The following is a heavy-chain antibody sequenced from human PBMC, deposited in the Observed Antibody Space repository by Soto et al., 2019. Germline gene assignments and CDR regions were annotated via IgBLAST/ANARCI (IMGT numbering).Heavy chain of an antibody. D-gene: IGHD6-13*01. Sequence: GESLKSSCKGSGYSFTSYWIGWVRQMPGKGLEWMGIIYPGDSDTRYSPSFQGQVTISADKSISTAYLQWSSLKASDTAMYYCARGSSSWYRGGYYYGMDVWGQGTTVTVSS. J-gene: IGHJ6*02. CDR1: GYSFTSYW. V-gene: IGHV5-51*01. CDR2: IYPGDSDT. CDR3: ARGSSSWYRGGYYYGMDV.